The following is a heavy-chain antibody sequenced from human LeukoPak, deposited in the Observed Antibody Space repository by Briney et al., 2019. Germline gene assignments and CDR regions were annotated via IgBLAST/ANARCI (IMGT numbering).Heavy chain of an antibody. CDR1: GGSISSGSYY. CDR3: ARTVAGTRRHYFDY. D-gene: IGHD6-19*01. V-gene: IGHV4-61*02. J-gene: IGHJ4*02. CDR2: IYTSGST. Sequence: PSQTLSLTCTVSGGSISSGSYYWSWIRQPAGKGLEWIGRIYTSGSTNYNPSLKSRVTIPVDTSKNQFSLKLSSVTAADTAVYYCARTVAGTRRHYFDYWGQGTLVTVSS.